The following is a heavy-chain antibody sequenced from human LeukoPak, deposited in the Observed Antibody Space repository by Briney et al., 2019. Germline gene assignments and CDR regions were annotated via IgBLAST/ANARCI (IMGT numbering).Heavy chain of an antibody. V-gene: IGHV3-9*01. J-gene: IGHJ3*02. CDR3: TKGARMVRGPHDAFDI. Sequence: GGSLRLSCAASGFTFDDYAMHWVRQAPGKGLEWVSGISWNSGSIGYADSVKGRFTISRDNAKNSLYLQMNSLRAEDTALYYCTKGARMVRGPHDAFDIWGQGTMVTVSS. D-gene: IGHD3-10*01. CDR1: GFTFDDYA. CDR2: ISWNSGSI.